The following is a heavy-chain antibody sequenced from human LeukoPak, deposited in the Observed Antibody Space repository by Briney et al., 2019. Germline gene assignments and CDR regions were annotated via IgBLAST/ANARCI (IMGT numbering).Heavy chain of an antibody. D-gene: IGHD6-13*01. Sequence: SETLSLTCTVSGGSISSYYWSWIRQPPGKGLEWIGYIHYSGSTNYNPSLKSRVTISVDTSKNQFSLKLSSVTAADTAVYYCARVTAAAGDFDYWGQGTLVTVSS. CDR3: ARVTAAAGDFDY. V-gene: IGHV4-59*01. J-gene: IGHJ4*02. CDR2: IHYSGST. CDR1: GGSISSYY.